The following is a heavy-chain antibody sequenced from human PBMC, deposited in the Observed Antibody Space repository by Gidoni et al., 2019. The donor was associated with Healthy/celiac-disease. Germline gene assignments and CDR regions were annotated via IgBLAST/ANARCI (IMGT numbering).Heavy chain of an antibody. CDR1: GYTFTSYY. J-gene: IGHJ1*01. Sequence: QVQLVQSGAEVKKPGASVKVSCKASGYTFTSYYMHWVRQAPGQGLEWMGIINPSGGSTSYAQKFQGRVTMTRDTSTSTVYMELSRLRSEDTAVYYCARDEADGAARGTQYFQHWGQGTLVTVSS. V-gene: IGHV1-46*03. D-gene: IGHD6-6*01. CDR3: ARDEADGAARGTQYFQH. CDR2: INPSGGST.